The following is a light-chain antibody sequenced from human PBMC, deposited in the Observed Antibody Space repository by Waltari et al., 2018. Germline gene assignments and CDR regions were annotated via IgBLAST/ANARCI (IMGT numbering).Light chain of an antibody. Sequence: QSVLTQTPSASGTPGQSIIISCSSTSNTVNWFQQVPGAAPKLLISSDDQRPSGVPARLSGATSGTSASLAISGLHSEDEADYYCATWDNSLEGWLFGGGTKVTV. CDR2: SDD. CDR3: ATWDNSLEGWL. J-gene: IGLJ2*01. V-gene: IGLV1-44*01. CDR1: SNT.